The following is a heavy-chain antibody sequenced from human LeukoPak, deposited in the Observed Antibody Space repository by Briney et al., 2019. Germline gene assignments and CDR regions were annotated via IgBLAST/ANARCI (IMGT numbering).Heavy chain of an antibody. J-gene: IGHJ4*02. V-gene: IGHV3-64*01. Sequence: GGSLRLSCAASGFTFSSYAMHWVRQAPGKGLEYVSAISSNGGSTYYANSVKGRFTISRDNSKNTLYLQMGSLRAEDMAVYYCAREEGYDFWSGYGYWGQGTLVTVSS. CDR3: AREEGYDFWSGYGY. CDR2: ISSNGGST. CDR1: GFTFSSYA. D-gene: IGHD3-3*01.